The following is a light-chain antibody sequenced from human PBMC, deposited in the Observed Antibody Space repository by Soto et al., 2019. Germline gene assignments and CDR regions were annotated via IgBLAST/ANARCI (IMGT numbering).Light chain of an antibody. Sequence: QSALTQPASVSGSPGQSISISCTGTSSDLAIYNYVSWYQQQPGKAPKLMIYQVTNRPSGVSNRFSGSRSGNTASLTISGLQAEDEADYYCSSYTDSSNDVFGTGTKRTVL. CDR1: SSDLAIYNY. V-gene: IGLV2-14*01. J-gene: IGLJ1*01. CDR2: QVT. CDR3: SSYTDSSNDV.